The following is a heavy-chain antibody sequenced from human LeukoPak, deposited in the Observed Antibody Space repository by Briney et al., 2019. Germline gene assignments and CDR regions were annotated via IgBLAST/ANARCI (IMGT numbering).Heavy chain of an antibody. V-gene: IGHV3-30-3*01. J-gene: IGHJ4*02. Sequence: PGGSLRLSCAASGFTFSDYAMHWVRQGPGKGLEWVAVISDEGHQKYYGDSVKGRFTISRDNPKNTLYLQMNSLRDDDTAVYYCAKAQDYYDSSGAYDYWGQGTLVTVSS. CDR3: AKAQDYYDSSGAYDY. CDR1: GFTFSDYA. CDR2: ISDEGHQK. D-gene: IGHD3-22*01.